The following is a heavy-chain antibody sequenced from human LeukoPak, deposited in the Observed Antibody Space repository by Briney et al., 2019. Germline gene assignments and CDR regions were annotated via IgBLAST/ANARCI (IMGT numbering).Heavy chain of an antibody. CDR2: INPNSGGT. CDR1: GYTFTGYY. Sequence: ASVKVSCKASGYTFTGYYMHWVRQAPGQGLEWMGWINPNSGGTNYAQKFQGRVTMTRDTSITTAYMELTRLRSGDTAIYYCARDITLNNDAFDFWGQGTMVIVSS. D-gene: IGHD1/OR15-1a*01. J-gene: IGHJ3*01. CDR3: ARDITLNNDAFDF. V-gene: IGHV1-2*02.